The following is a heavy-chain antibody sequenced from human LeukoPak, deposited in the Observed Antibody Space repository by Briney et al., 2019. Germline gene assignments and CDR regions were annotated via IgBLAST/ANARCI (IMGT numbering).Heavy chain of an antibody. CDR1: GFTFSSYA. J-gene: IGHJ4*02. CDR2: ISGSGGST. V-gene: IGHV3-23*01. CDR3: AKDLDYTTYGYYSDY. D-gene: IGHD4-11*01. Sequence: GGSLRLSCAASGFTFSSYAMSWGRQAQGKGLEWVSAISGSGGSTYYADSVKGRFTIFRDNSRNTLYLQMNSLRADDTAVYYCAKDLDYTTYGYYSDYWGQGTLVTVSS.